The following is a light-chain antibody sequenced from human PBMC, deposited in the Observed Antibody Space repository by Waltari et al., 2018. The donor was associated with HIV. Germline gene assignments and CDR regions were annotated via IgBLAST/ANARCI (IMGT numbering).Light chain of an antibody. Sequence: DIQMTQSPSSVSASVGDRVTITCRASQDIGTWLAWYQQRPGKAPKLLIYAASTLHIGVPPRFSGSGSVTDFTLSISSLQPEDFATYFCQQANNFPTFDQGTRLVIK. J-gene: IGKJ5*01. CDR2: AAS. CDR3: QQANNFPT. V-gene: IGKV1-12*01. CDR1: QDIGTW.